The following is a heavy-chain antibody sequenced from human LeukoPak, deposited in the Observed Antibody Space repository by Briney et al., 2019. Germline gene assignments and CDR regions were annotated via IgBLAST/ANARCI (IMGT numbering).Heavy chain of an antibody. CDR1: EYTFTKYY. D-gene: IGHD1-26*01. CDR2: SNPTGGRT. CDR3: AREIGGSYYDY. Sequence: ASVKVSFKASEYTFTKYYLHWVRQAPGEGLEWMGVSNPTGGRTTYAQKFQGRVTMTRDASTSTAYMELSSLRSEDTAVYFCAREIGGSYYDYWGQGILVSVSS. J-gene: IGHJ4*02. V-gene: IGHV1-46*01.